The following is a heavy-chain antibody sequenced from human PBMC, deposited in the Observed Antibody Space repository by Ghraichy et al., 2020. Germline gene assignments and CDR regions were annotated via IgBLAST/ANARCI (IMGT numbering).Heavy chain of an antibody. CDR3: AKDLLGYSSSWLPYYFDY. Sequence: GGSLRLSCAASGFTFSSYAMSWVRQAPGKGLEWVSAISGSGGSTYYADSVKGRFTIPRDNSKNTLYLQMNSLRAEDTAAYYCAKDLLGYSSSWLPYYFDYWGQGTLVTVSS. J-gene: IGHJ4*02. CDR1: GFTFSSYA. CDR2: ISGSGGST. D-gene: IGHD6-13*01. V-gene: IGHV3-23*01.